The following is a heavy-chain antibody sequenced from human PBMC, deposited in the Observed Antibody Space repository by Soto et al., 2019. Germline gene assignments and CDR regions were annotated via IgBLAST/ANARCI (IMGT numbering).Heavy chain of an antibody. D-gene: IGHD3-10*01. V-gene: IGHV3-23*01. CDR3: AKRHSITMVRGVRGYFDY. CDR2: ISGSGSRT. CDR1: EFTFSSYA. Sequence: EVQLLESGGGLVQPGGSLRLSCAASEFTFSSYAMNWVRQAPGKGLEWVSGISGSGSRTDYADSVKGRFTISRDNSKNTLYLEMNSPRAEDTAVYYCAKRHSITMVRGVRGYFDYWGQGTLVTVSS. J-gene: IGHJ4*02.